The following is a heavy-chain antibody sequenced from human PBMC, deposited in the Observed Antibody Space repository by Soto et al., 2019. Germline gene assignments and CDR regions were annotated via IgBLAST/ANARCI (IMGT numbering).Heavy chain of an antibody. D-gene: IGHD3-10*01. J-gene: IGHJ6*02. Sequence: SETLSLTCTVSGGSISSYYWSWIRQPPGKGLEWIGYIYYSGSTNYNPSLKSRVTISVDTSKNQFSLKLSSVTAADTAVYYCARDSLRGVIKATTYYGMDVWGQGTTVTVS. CDR3: ARDSLRGVIKATTYYGMDV. CDR2: IYYSGST. CDR1: GGSISSYY. V-gene: IGHV4-59*01.